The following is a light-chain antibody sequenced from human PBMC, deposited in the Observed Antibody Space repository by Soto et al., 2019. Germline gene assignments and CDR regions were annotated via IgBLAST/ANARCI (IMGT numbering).Light chain of an antibody. Sequence: EIVMTQSPATLSVSPGERATLSCRASQSVSSNLAWYQQKPGQAPRLLIYGASTRATGIPARFSGSGSGTEFTLTISSLHSEDFAVYYCQQYNNWPPTTFGQGTNVDI. CDR1: QSVSSN. J-gene: IGKJ1*01. V-gene: IGKV3-15*01. CDR2: GAS. CDR3: QQYNNWPPTT.